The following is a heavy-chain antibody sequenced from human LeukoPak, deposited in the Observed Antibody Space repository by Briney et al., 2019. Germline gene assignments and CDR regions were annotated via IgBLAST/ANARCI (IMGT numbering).Heavy chain of an antibody. Sequence: GGSLRLSCAASGFTFSSYAMSWVRQAPGKGLEWVSAISGSGGSTYYADSVKGRFTISRDNSKNTLYLQMNSLRAEDTAVYYCAISPYYYGSGSYYNYNWFDPWGQGTLVTVSS. CDR1: GFTFSSYA. CDR3: AISPYYYGSGSYYNYNWFDP. CDR2: ISGSGGST. J-gene: IGHJ5*02. D-gene: IGHD3-10*01. V-gene: IGHV3-23*01.